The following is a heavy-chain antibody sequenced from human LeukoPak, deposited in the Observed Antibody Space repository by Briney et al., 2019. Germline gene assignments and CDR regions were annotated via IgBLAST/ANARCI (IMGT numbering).Heavy chain of an antibody. V-gene: IGHV3-23*01. CDR3: AKGAKVGTYYDSSGYHV. CDR1: GFTFSSYA. Sequence: GGSLRLSCADSGFTFSSYAMSWVRQVPGKGLEWVSVISGSGGSTYYADSVKGRFTISRDNSKNTLYLQMNSLRAEDTAVYYCAKGAKVGTYYDSSGYHVWGQGTLVTVSP. J-gene: IGHJ4*02. CDR2: ISGSGGST. D-gene: IGHD3-22*01.